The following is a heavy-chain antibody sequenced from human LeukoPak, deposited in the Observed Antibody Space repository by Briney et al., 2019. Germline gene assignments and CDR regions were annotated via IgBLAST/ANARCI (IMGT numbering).Heavy chain of an antibody. J-gene: IGHJ4*02. CDR1: GGSISSYY. CDR2: IYYSGST. V-gene: IGHV4-59*08. CDR3: ARQAYYYDSSGYYQYYFDY. Sequence: KPSETLSLTCTDSGGSISSYYWSWIRQPPGKGVEWIGYIYYSGSTNYNPSLKSRVTISVDTSKNQFSLKMSSVTAADTAVYYCARQAYYYDSSGYYQYYFDYWGQGTLVTVSS. D-gene: IGHD3-22*01.